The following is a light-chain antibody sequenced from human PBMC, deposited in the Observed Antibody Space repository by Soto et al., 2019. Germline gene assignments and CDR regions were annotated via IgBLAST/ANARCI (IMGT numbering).Light chain of an antibody. Sequence: EIVMTQSPATLSLSPGERAALSCRASQSINSELAWYQQKPGQPPRLLIYGASTRATGVPARFTGSESGSACTLTSSGLQSEDFAVYYGQQGHNWPLTFGQGTRLEI. CDR1: QSINSE. CDR3: QQGHNWPLT. V-gene: IGKV3-15*01. CDR2: GAS. J-gene: IGKJ2*01.